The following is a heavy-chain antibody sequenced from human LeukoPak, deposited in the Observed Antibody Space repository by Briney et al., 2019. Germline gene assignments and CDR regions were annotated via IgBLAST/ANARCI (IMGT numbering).Heavy chain of an antibody. J-gene: IGHJ3*02. CDR1: GFPFRGHA. Sequence: GSLRLSCVGSGFPFRGHAMHWARPAPGKGLEWVALISYDGGKKYHADSVKGRFTISRDNAKNSLYLQMNSLRAEDTAVYYCARDKLDGAFDIWGQGTMVTVSS. CDR2: ISYDGGKK. D-gene: IGHD1-26*01. CDR3: ARDKLDGAFDI. V-gene: IGHV3-30*04.